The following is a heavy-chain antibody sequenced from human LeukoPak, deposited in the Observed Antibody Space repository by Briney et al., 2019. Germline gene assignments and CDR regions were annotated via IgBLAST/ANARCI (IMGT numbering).Heavy chain of an antibody. CDR1: GGSFSGYY. V-gene: IGHV4-34*01. CDR2: INHSGST. D-gene: IGHD6-19*01. J-gene: IGHJ1*01. CDR3: ARPVAGTRNFQH. Sequence: SETLSLTCAVYGGSFSGYYWSWIRQPPGKGLEWIGEINHSGSTNYNPSLESRVTISVDTSKNQYSLKLSSVTAADTAVYYCARPVAGTRNFQHWGQGTLVTVSS.